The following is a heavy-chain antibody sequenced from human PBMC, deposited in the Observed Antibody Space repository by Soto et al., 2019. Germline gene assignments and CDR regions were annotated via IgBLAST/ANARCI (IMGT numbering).Heavy chain of an antibody. D-gene: IGHD6-19*01. CDR1: GFTFSSYG. CDR2: ISYDGSNK. V-gene: IGHV3-30*18. CDR3: AKDNGDSSGWYFDY. J-gene: IGHJ4*02. Sequence: SLRLSCAAPGFTFSSYGMHWVRQAPGKGLEWVAVISYDGSNKYYADSVKGRFTISRDNSKNTLYLQMNSLRAEDTAVYYCAKDNGDSSGWYFDYWGQGTLVTVSS.